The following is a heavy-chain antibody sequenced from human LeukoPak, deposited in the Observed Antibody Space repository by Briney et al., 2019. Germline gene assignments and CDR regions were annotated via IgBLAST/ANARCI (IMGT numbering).Heavy chain of an antibody. D-gene: IGHD6-13*01. CDR2: ISAYNGNT. Sequence: GASVKVSCKASGYTFTSYGISWVRQAPGQGLEWMGWISAYNGNTNYAQKLQGRVTMTTDTSTSTAYMELRSLRSDDTAVYYCARDSSSSWYEVYYYYGMDVWGQGTTVTVSS. V-gene: IGHV1-18*01. CDR3: ARDSSSSWYEVYYYYGMDV. CDR1: GYTFTSYG. J-gene: IGHJ6*02.